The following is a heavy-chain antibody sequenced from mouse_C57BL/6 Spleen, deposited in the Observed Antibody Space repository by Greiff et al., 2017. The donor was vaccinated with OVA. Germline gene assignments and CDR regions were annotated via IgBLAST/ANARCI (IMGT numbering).Heavy chain of an antibody. J-gene: IGHJ1*03. CDR2: IFPGSGST. Sequence: LVKPGASVKISCKASGYTFTDYYINWVKQRPGQGLEWIGWIFPGSGSTYYNEKFKGKATLTVDKSSSTAYMLLSSLTSEDSAVYFCARRGGYYGSSLYWYFDVWGTGTTVTVSS. CDR1: GYTFTDYY. D-gene: IGHD1-1*01. CDR3: ARRGGYYGSSLYWYFDV. V-gene: IGHV1-75*01.